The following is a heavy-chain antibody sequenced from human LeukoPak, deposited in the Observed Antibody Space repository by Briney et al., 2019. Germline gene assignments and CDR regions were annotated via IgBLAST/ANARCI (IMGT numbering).Heavy chain of an antibody. D-gene: IGHD3-16*01. CDR2: IKRDGSGT. CDR1: GFTFSFNS. Sequence: GGSLRLSCAASGFTFSFNSMHWVRQGPGKGLVWVSRIKRDGSGTTYADSVKGRVTISRDNAKNTLYLQMSNLRAEDTAVYFCARGGGLDVWGQGATVTVSS. V-gene: IGHV3-74*01. CDR3: ARGGGLDV. J-gene: IGHJ6*02.